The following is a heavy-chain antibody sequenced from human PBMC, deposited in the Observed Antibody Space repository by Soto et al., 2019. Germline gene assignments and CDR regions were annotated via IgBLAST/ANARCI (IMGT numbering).Heavy chain of an antibody. CDR1: GFTVSSNY. CDR3: VRVVTYDINGYLYYPYYFDF. CDR2: IYSDDSA. J-gene: IGHJ4*02. Sequence: PGGSLRLSCVASGFTVSSNYMGWVRQTPGKGLEWVSSIYSDDSAYYADSVKGRFTIPRDTSKNTVYLQLTTLGVEDTAVYFCVRVVTYDINGYLYYPYYFDFWGQGTLVTVSS. D-gene: IGHD3-22*01. V-gene: IGHV3-53*01.